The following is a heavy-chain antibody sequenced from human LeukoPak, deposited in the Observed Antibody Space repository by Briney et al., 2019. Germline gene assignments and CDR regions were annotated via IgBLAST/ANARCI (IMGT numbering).Heavy chain of an antibody. J-gene: IGHJ4*02. CDR2: ISGSSSTI. Sequence: GGSLRLSCAASGCTFSSYSMNWVRQAPGKGLEWISYISGSSSTIYYADSVKGRFTISRDNAKNSLYLQMNSLRAEDTAVYFCARDLVVTTRDYWGQGTLVTVSS. D-gene: IGHD1-14*01. CDR1: GCTFSSYS. CDR3: ARDLVVTTRDY. V-gene: IGHV3-48*01.